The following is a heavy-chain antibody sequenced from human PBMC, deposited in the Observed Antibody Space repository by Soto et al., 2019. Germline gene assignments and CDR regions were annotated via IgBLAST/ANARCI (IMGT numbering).Heavy chain of an antibody. CDR1: GFSLNTSGAA. Sequence: QITLKESGPTLVKPTQTLTLTCTFSGFSLNTSGAAVGWIRQPPGKALEWLTLIYWDDDKRYRPSLKTRLTISKDTSKNQVVRTMANMGPVDTATYYCVRRRPEFSRGWWNYFDHWGQGTLVTVSS. J-gene: IGHJ4*02. CDR2: IYWDDDK. D-gene: IGHD6-19*01. V-gene: IGHV2-5*02. CDR3: VRRRPEFSRGWWNYFDH.